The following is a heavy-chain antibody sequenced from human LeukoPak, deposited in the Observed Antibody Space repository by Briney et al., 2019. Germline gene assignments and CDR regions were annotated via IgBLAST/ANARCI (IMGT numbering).Heavy chain of an antibody. CDR3: ARGTGAYCGGAECYEYFQH. D-gene: IGHD2-21*01. CDR2: IYYSGTT. Sequence: SETLSVTCTVSGGSISSSKYYWGWIRQPPGKGLEWIGSIYYSGTTYSNPSLKSRVTISVDTSKNHFSLKLSSVTAADTAVYYCARGTGAYCGGAECYEYFQHWGQGTLVTVSS. CDR1: GGSISSSKYY. J-gene: IGHJ1*01. V-gene: IGHV4-39*02.